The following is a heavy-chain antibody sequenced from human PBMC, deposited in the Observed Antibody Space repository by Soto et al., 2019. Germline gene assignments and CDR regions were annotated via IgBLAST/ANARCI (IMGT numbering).Heavy chain of an antibody. CDR3: AKDLTRQLAYWLDP. V-gene: IGHV1-2*02. CDR2: INAHSGGT. D-gene: IGHD6-6*01. J-gene: IGHJ5*02. Sequence: GASVKVSCKASGFSFTGYYIHWPRQAPGQGLEWMGWINAHSGGTEYAQKFQGRVTLTRDTSIATAYLTLTSLTSDDTALYYCAKDLTRQLAYWLDPRGQGTMVTVSS. CDR1: GFSFTGYY.